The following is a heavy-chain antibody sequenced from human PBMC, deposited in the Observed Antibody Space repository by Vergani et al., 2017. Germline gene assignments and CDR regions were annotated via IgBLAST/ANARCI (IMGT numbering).Heavy chain of an antibody. CDR3: ARGPRLYCSSTSCYTGYYYYMDV. CDR2: LYASGST. Sequence: QVQLQESGPGLVKPSETLSLICDVFDFISNGHYWGWIRQSPEKGLEWIGSLYASGSTYYSPSLKSRVTISVDTSKNQFSLKLSSETAADTAVYYCARGPRLYCSSTSCYTGYYYYMDVWGKGTTVTVSS. V-gene: IGHV4-38-2*01. J-gene: IGHJ6*03. D-gene: IGHD2-2*02. CDR1: DFISNGHY.